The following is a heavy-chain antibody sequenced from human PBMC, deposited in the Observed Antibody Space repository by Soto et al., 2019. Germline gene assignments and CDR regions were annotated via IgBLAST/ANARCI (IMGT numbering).Heavy chain of an antibody. V-gene: IGHV5-51*01. Sequence: PGESLKISCKTYGYTFSNYWIGWVRQMPGKGLEWMGIIYPGGSDTRYSPSFQGQVSISADKSISTAYLQWSSLKASDTAMYYCASREYKYESRGFFYWGQGTLVTVSS. CDR2: IYPGGSDT. CDR3: ASREYKYESRGFFY. J-gene: IGHJ4*02. CDR1: GYTFSNYW. D-gene: IGHD3-22*01.